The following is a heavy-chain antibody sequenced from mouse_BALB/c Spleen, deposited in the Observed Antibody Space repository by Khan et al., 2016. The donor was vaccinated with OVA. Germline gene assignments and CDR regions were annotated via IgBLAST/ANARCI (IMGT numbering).Heavy chain of an antibody. J-gene: IGHJ3*01. Sequence: LVESGGGLVKSGGSLKLSCATSGFTFSNYAMSWVRQTPETRLEWVASISSGGSTYFPDSVKGRFTISRDNARNILYLQLSSLRYEDTAIYYCARDYWFTDWGQGTLVTVSA. CDR3: ARDYWFTD. CDR1: GFTFSNYA. V-gene: IGHV5-6-5*01. CDR2: ISSGGST.